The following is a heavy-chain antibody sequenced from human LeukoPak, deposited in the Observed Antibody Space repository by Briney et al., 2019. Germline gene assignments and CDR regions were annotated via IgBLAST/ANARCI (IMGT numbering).Heavy chain of an antibody. D-gene: IGHD2-2*01. Sequence: SETLSLTCAVYGGSFSGYYWSWIRQPPGKGLEWIGEINHSGSTNYNPSLKSRVTISVDTSKNQFSLKLSSVTAADTAVYYCARHCSSTSCWAYYYGMDVWGQGTTVTVSS. CDR1: GGSFSGYY. J-gene: IGHJ6*02. CDR2: INHSGST. V-gene: IGHV4-34*01. CDR3: ARHCSSTSCWAYYYGMDV.